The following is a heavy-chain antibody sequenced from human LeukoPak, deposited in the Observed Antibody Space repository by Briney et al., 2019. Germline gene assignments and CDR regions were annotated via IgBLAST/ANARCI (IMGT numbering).Heavy chain of an antibody. D-gene: IGHD3-9*01. Sequence: SVKVSCKASGGTFNSYVFTWVRQARGHGLEFMGGSIPIFGAPNYAQKFQGRLSITADESTRTAYMELSSLTSEDTAVYYCARSNEILTGYYGRHWGQGTLVTVYS. V-gene: IGHV1-69*13. J-gene: IGHJ4*02. CDR1: GGTFNSYV. CDR3: ARSNEILTGYYGRH. CDR2: SIPIFGAP.